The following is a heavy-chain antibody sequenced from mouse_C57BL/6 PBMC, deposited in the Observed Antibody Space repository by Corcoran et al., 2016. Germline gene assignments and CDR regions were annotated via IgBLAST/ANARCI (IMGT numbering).Heavy chain of an antibody. D-gene: IGHD2-5*01. V-gene: IGHV3-6*01. CDR1: GYSITSGYY. CDR2: ISYDGSN. Sequence: DVQLQESGPGLVKPSQSLSLTCSVTGYSITSGYYWNWIRQFPGNKLEWMGYISYDGSNNYNPSLQNRISITRDTSKNQFFLKLNSVTTEDTATYYWAREEYYSKGYYFDYVCQGTTLTVSS. J-gene: IGHJ2*01. CDR3: AREEYYSKGYYFDY.